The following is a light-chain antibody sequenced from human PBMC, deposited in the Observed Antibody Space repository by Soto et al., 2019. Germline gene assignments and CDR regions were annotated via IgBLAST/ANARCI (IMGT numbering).Light chain of an antibody. CDR3: QQCATSPLT. CDR1: QTIINNY. CDR2: DAS. J-gene: IGKJ1*01. V-gene: IGKV3-20*01. Sequence: EIVLTQAPGTLSLSPGERATLSCRASQTIINNYLAWYQQKPGQAPRLLIHDASSRATGIPDRFSGSGSGTDLTLTISRLEPEDSAVYYCQQCATSPLTFGQGTKVEIK.